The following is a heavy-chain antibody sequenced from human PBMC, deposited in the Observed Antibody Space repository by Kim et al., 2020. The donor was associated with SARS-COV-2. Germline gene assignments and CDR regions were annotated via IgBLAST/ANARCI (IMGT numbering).Heavy chain of an antibody. CDR3: ARGQPLDY. CDR2: ISYSGNP. CDR1: GGSIRSGGKF. D-gene: IGHD2-2*01. J-gene: IGHJ4*02. V-gene: IGHV4-31*03. Sequence: SETLSLTCSVSGGSIRSGGKFWTWIRQHPAKGLEWIGYISYSGNPHYSPSLRSRISISLQTSENQFSLKLTSVTAADTAVYYCARGQPLDYGGQGILFT.